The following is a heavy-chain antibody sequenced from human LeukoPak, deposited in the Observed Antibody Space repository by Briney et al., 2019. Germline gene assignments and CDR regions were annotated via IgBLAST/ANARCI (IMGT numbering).Heavy chain of an antibody. CDR3: AKAALYYYDSSGFDY. V-gene: IGHV3-23*01. J-gene: IGHJ4*02. Sequence: PSETLSLTCTVSGGSISSSSYYWGWIRQPPGKGLEWVSAISGSGGSTYYADSVKGRFTISRDNSKNTLYLQMNSLRAEDTAVYYCAKAALYYYDSSGFDYWGQGTLVTVSS. CDR1: GGSISSSSYY. CDR2: ISGSGGST. D-gene: IGHD3-22*01.